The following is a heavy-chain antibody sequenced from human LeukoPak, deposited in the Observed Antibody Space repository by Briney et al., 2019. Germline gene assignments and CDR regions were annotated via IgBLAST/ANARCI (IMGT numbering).Heavy chain of an antibody. CDR3: VRAPYSYGSLYFDY. V-gene: IGHV3-7*01. CDR1: GFTFSSYW. J-gene: IGHJ4*02. D-gene: IGHD5-18*01. Sequence: PGGSLRLSCAASGFTFSSYWMSWVRQAPGKGLEWVANIKQDGSEKYYVDSVKGRFTISRDNAKNSLYLQMNSLRAEDTAVYYCVRAPYSYGSLYFDYWGQGTLVTVSS. CDR2: IKQDGSEK.